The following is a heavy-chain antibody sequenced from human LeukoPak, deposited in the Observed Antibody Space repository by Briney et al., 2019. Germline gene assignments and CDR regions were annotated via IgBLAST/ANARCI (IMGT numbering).Heavy chain of an antibody. CDR2: IKQDGSEK. D-gene: IGHD5-18*01. Sequence: GSLRLSCAASGFTFSSYWMSWVRQAPGKGLEWVANIKQDGSEKYYVDSVKGRFTISRDNAKNSLYLQMNSLRAEDTAVYYCARDGTSVDTAMVWYYYYGMDVWGQGTTVTVSS. V-gene: IGHV3-7*01. J-gene: IGHJ6*02. CDR1: GFTFSSYW. CDR3: ARDGTSVDTAMVWYYYYGMDV.